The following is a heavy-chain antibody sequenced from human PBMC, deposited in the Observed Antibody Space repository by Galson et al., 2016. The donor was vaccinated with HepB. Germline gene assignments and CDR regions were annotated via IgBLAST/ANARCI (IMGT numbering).Heavy chain of an antibody. CDR2: ISWHGGST. V-gene: IGHV3-43D*03. Sequence: SLRLSCAASGFTFDDYAMHWVRQAPGKGLEWVSLISWHGGSTYYADSVKGRFTISRDNSKNSLYLQMNSLRAEDTALYYCAKDGSAAAPYYFDYWGQGTLVTVAS. CDR3: AKDGSAAAPYYFDY. D-gene: IGHD6-13*01. J-gene: IGHJ4*02. CDR1: GFTFDDYA.